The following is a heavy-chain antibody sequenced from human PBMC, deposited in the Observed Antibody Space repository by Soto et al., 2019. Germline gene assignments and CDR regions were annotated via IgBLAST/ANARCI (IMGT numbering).Heavy chain of an antibody. J-gene: IGHJ4*02. D-gene: IGHD6-19*01. Sequence: QITLKESGPTVVKPRQTLTLTCSLSGFSLNTGGVGVGWIRQPPGKALEWLAVIYWDDDKSWNPSLRDRLTINRDASDDQVVLTVTNMDPVDTGTYYCARRRGGFGGGWTTPYFDYWGQGTLVTVSS. CDR1: GFSLNTGGVG. CDR2: IYWDDDK. V-gene: IGHV2-5*02. CDR3: ARRRGGFGGGWTTPYFDY.